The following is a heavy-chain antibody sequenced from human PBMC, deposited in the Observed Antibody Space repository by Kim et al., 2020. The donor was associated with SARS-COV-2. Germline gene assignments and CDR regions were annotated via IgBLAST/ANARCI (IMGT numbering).Heavy chain of an antibody. Sequence: SETLSLTCTVSGGSISSGGYYWSWIRQHPGKGLEWIGYIYYSGSTYYNPSLKSRVTISVDTSKNQFSLKLSSVIAADTAVYYCARGESMVTTHYFDYWGQGTLVTVAS. CDR3: ARGESMVTTHYFDY. CDR1: GGSISSGGYY. J-gene: IGHJ4*02. V-gene: IGHV4-31*03. CDR2: IYYSGST. D-gene: IGHD4-17*01.